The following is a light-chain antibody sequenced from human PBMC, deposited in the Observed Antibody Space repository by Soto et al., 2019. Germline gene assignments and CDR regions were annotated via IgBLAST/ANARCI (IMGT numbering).Light chain of an antibody. J-gene: IGKJ2*01. Sequence: EIVMTQSPATLSVSPGERATLSCRASQSVSSKLAWYQQRPGQAPRLLIYGASTRATGIPARFSGSGSGTEFTLTISRLPSEDFAVYDCQHYNNWPPYTFGQGTKLEIK. CDR2: GAS. CDR3: QHYNNWPPYT. CDR1: QSVSSK. V-gene: IGKV3-15*01.